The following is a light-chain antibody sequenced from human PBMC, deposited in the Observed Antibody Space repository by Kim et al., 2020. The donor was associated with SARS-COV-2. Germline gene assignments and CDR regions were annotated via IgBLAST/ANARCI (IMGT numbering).Light chain of an antibody. V-gene: IGKV1-9*01. CDR1: KGISSY. CDR2: SAS. J-gene: IGKJ4*01. CDR3: HQFNSYPLT. Sequence: ASVGDRVTITSRASKGISSYLAWYQQKPGKAPKLLIYSASTLQSGVPSRFSGSGSGTDVTLIVSSLQPEDFATYYCHQFNSYPLTFGGGTKVDIK.